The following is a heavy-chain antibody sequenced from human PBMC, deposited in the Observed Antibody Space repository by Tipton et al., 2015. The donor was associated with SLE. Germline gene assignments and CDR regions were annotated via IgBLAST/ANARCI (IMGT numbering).Heavy chain of an antibody. CDR3: ARGLQLGEYFDY. J-gene: IGHJ4*02. CDR1: GGSISSSSYY. D-gene: IGHD1-1*01. CDR2: INHSGST. V-gene: IGHV4-39*07. Sequence: TLSLTCTVSGGSISSSSYYWGWIRQPPGKGLEWIGEINHSGSTNYNPSLKSRVTISVDTSKNQFSLKLSSVTAADTAVYYCARGLQLGEYFDYWGQGTLVTVSS.